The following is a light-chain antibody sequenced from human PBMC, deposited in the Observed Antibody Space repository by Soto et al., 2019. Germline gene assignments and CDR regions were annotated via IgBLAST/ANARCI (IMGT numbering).Light chain of an antibody. V-gene: IGKV1-9*01. CDR2: GTS. Sequence: DIQLTQSPSFLSASVGDRVTITCRASQGIGSYLAWYQQKPGKAPNLLIYGTSTLQSGVPSRFSGSGSGTDFILTISSLLPEDSATYYCQQLNSYPITFGQGTRLEIK. CDR1: QGIGSY. CDR3: QQLNSYPIT. J-gene: IGKJ5*01.